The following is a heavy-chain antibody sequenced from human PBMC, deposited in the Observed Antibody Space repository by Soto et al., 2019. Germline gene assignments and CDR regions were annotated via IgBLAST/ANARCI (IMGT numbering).Heavy chain of an antibody. V-gene: IGHV1-46*03. Sequence: QVQLVQSGAEVKKPGASVKVSCKASGYTFTSYYMHWVRQAPGQGLEWMGIINPSGGSTSYAQKFQGRVTXXRXTXXSTVYMELSSLRSEDTAVYYCARLSYDSSDDAFDIWGQGTMVTVSS. CDR3: ARLSYDSSDDAFDI. CDR1: GYTFTSYY. J-gene: IGHJ3*02. D-gene: IGHD3-22*01. CDR2: INPSGGST.